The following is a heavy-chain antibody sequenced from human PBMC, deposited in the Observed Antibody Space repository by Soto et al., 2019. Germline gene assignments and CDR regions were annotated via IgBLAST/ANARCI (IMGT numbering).Heavy chain of an antibody. D-gene: IGHD3-22*01. CDR3: ARTYYYDSSGYYYDVERYFQH. V-gene: IGHV4-30-4*01. CDR2: IYYSGST. CDR1: GGSISSGDYY. Sequence: PSETLSLTCTVSGGSISSGDYYWSWIRQPPGKGLEWIGYIYYSGSTYYNPSLKSRVTISVDTSKNQFSLKLSSVTAADTAVYYCARTYYYDSSGYYYDVERYFQHWGQGTLVTVSS. J-gene: IGHJ1*01.